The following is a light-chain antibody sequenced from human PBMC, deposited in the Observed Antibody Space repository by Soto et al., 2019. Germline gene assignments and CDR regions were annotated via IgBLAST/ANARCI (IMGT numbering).Light chain of an antibody. CDR3: HQYNNWPQT. Sequence: EIVLTPSQATLSVSPGERATLSCRASQSVSTNLAWYQQKLGQAHRVLIFAASTRATGVPARFSGSGSGTEFTLNISSLQSEESAVYYCHQYNNWPQTFGQGTTVEIK. CDR1: QSVSTN. CDR2: AAS. J-gene: IGKJ1*01. V-gene: IGKV3-15*01.